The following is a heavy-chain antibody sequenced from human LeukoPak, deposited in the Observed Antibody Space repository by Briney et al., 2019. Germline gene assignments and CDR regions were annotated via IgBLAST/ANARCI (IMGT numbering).Heavy chain of an antibody. Sequence: GGSLRLSCAASGFTFSSYAMHWVRQAPGKGLEWVAVISYDGSNKYYADSVKGRFTISRDNSKTTLYLQMNSLRPEDTAVYYCARSPDGDHDYWGEGTLVAVSS. V-gene: IGHV3-30*04. D-gene: IGHD4-17*01. CDR2: ISYDGSNK. CDR3: ARSPDGDHDY. CDR1: GFTFSSYA. J-gene: IGHJ4*02.